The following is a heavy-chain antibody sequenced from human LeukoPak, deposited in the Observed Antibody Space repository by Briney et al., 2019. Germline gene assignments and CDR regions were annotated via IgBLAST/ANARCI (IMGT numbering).Heavy chain of an antibody. CDR3: ARDIGSTGVARFDP. D-gene: IGHD7-27*01. J-gene: IGHJ5*02. V-gene: IGHV3-21*01. Sequence: PGGSLRLSSAASGFTFSSYSMNWVRQAPGKGLEWVSSISSSSSYIYYADSVKGRFTISRDNAKNSLYLQMNSLRAEDTAVYYCARDIGSTGVARFDPWGQGTLVTVSS. CDR1: GFTFSSYS. CDR2: ISSSSSYI.